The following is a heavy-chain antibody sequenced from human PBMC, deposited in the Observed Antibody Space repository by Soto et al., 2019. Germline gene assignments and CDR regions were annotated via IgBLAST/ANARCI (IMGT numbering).Heavy chain of an antibody. Sequence: QVQLVQSGAEVKKPGASVKVSCKASGYTFSTYGFSWVRQAPGQGLEWMGWIGADNGDTNYAQNFQGRVTMTTDTSTLTSCIQLRCLTSNVTAVFFFARDWKGAEGFDPWCQGTLVTVSS. CDR2: IGADNGDT. V-gene: IGHV1-18*01. CDR3: ARDWKGAEGFDP. D-gene: IGHD1-1*01. CDR1: GYTFSTYG. J-gene: IGHJ5*02.